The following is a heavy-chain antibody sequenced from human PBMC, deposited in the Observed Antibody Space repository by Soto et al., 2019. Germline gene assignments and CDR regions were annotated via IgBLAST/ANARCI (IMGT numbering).Heavy chain of an antibody. CDR3: AKGILSATIGPYAMDV. CDR2: ISYDGNYI. J-gene: IGHJ6*02. CDR1: GFDFSSYA. Sequence: QVQLVESGGGVVQPGASLRLFCEASGFDFSSYAMHWVRQAPGKGLEWVGVISYDGNYIYYADSVKGRFTISRDNSKNTLYVQVNSLRPEDTAVYYCAKGILSATIGPYAMDVWGQGTTVTVSS. V-gene: IGHV3-30*18. D-gene: IGHD3-16*01.